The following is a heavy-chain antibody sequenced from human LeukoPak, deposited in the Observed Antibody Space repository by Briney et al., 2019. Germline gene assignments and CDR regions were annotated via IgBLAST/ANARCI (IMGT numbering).Heavy chain of an antibody. CDR2: INTDGSEE. D-gene: IGHD6-13*01. V-gene: IGHV3-7*01. CDR3: ARDPAAWDY. Sequence: GGSLRLSCAASGFIFSNFWMSWVRQAPGRGLEWVANINTDGSEEYYVDSVKGRFIISRDNAQNSLYLQMNSLRAEDTAVYYCARDPAAWDYWGQGALVTVSS. CDR1: GFIFSNFW. J-gene: IGHJ4*02.